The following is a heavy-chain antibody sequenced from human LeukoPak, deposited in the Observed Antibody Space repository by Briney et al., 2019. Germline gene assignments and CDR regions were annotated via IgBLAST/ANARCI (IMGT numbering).Heavy chain of an antibody. Sequence: GGSLRLSCVASGFTFSSHAVTWVRQAPGKGLEWVSSISGSGGRTDYADSVKGRFTISRDNSKNTLYLQMNSLGADDTAVYYCAKGRGHCIDGVCHNYYYMDVWGKGTTVTVS. CDR2: ISGSGGRT. D-gene: IGHD2-8*01. V-gene: IGHV3-23*01. CDR1: GFTFSSHA. J-gene: IGHJ6*03. CDR3: AKGRGHCIDGVCHNYYYMDV.